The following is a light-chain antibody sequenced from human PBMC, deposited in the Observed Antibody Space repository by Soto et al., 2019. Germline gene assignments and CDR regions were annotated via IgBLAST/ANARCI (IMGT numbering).Light chain of an antibody. V-gene: IGKV3-11*01. CDR1: QSVSSY. CDR2: DAS. Sequence: EIVLTQSPFTLSMPPGQRATLSCRASQSVSSYLAWYQQRPRQAPRLLIYDASNRGTSIPARFSGSGSWTDFSLTIDSLVHADFAIYYCQQRNNSHPDTFGQGTRVEIK. CDR3: QQRNNSHPDT. J-gene: IGKJ5*01.